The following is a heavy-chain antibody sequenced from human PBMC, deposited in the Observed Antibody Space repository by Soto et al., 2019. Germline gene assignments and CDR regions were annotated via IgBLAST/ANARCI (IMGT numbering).Heavy chain of an antibody. Sequence: QVQLVQSGAEVKKPGASVKVSCKASGYTFTSYDINWVRQATGQGLEWMGWMKPNSGNTGYEQKLQGRVNMTRNTSISTAYMELCGLRSEDTAVYYCARATNDYGDRHWGQGTLVTVSS. CDR1: GYTFTSYD. V-gene: IGHV1-8*01. J-gene: IGHJ4*02. CDR3: ARATNDYGDRH. CDR2: MKPNSGNT. D-gene: IGHD4-17*01.